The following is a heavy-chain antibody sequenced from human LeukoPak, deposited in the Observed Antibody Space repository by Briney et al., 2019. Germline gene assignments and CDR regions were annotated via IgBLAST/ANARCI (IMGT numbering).Heavy chain of an antibody. CDR2: ISGSGGST. V-gene: IGHV3-23*01. D-gene: IGHD5-24*01. Sequence: GGSLRLSCAASGFTFSSYAMSWVRQAPGKGLEWVSAISGSGGSTYYADSVKGRFTISRDNSKNTLYLQINTLRAEDTAIYYCAKDCGWLHFCSWGQGTLVTVSS. J-gene: IGHJ5*02. CDR3: AKDCGWLHFCS. CDR1: GFTFSSYA.